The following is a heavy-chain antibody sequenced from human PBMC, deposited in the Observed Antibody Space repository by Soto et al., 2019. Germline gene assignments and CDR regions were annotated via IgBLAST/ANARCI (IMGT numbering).Heavy chain of an antibody. Sequence: GWSLRLFCVAYGFTSGDYTMSWFRQAPGGGVEWVSIIRSKAYGATTEYAASVKGRFTISRDDSKSIAYLQMDSLKSEDTAVYYCAGVLSSSDNDDFFRRGGWGQGTTVTVSS. D-gene: IGHD4-17*01. CDR2: IRSKAYGATT. CDR3: AGVLSSSDNDDFFRRGG. CDR1: GFTSGDYT. J-gene: IGHJ6*02. V-gene: IGHV3-49*03.